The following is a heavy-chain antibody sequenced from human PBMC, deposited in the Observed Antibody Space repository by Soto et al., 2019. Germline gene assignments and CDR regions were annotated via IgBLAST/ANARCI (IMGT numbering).Heavy chain of an antibody. V-gene: IGHV3-23*01. D-gene: IGHD5-18*01. CDR2: ISGSGGST. Sequence: PGGSLRLSCAASGFTFSSYAMSWVRQAPGKGLEWVSAISGSGGSTYYADSVKGRFTISRDNSKNTLYLQMNSLRAEDTAVYYCAKDGRGYSYGTYYYYGMDVWGQGTTVTVSS. CDR1: GFTFSSYA. CDR3: AKDGRGYSYGTYYYYGMDV. J-gene: IGHJ6*02.